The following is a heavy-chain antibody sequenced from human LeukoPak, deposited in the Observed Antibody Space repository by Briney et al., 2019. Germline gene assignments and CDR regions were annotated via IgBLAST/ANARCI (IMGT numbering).Heavy chain of an antibody. J-gene: IGHJ5*02. Sequence: PSETLSLTCTVSGGSISSSSYYWGWIRQPPGTGLEWIGSIYYSGSTYYNPSLKSRVTISVDTSKNQFSLKLSSVTAADTAVYYCARRPGIAAATNWFDPWGQGTLVTVSS. CDR2: IYYSGST. D-gene: IGHD6-13*01. CDR1: GGSISSSSYY. CDR3: ARRPGIAAATNWFDP. V-gene: IGHV4-39*01.